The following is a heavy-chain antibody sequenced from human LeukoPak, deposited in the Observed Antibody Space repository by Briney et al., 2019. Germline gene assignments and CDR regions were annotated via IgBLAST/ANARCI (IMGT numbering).Heavy chain of an antibody. Sequence: GGSLRLSCAASGFTFSSYAMHWVRQAPGKGLEWVAVISYDGSNKYYADSVKGRFTISRDNAKNSLYLQMNSLRAEDTAVYYCARALAGSAVAGTSTAWGQGTLVTVSS. D-gene: IGHD6-19*01. CDR3: ARALAGSAVAGTSTA. CDR1: GFTFSSYA. CDR2: ISYDGSNK. V-gene: IGHV3-30-3*01. J-gene: IGHJ5*02.